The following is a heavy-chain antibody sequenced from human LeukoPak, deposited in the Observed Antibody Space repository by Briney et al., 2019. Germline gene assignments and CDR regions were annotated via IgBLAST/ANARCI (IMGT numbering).Heavy chain of an antibody. J-gene: IGHJ5*02. Sequence: ASVKVSCKASGYTFIGYYMHWVRQAPAQGLEWMGWINPNSGGTNYAQKFQGRVTMTRDTSISTAYMELSRLRSDDTAVYYCARTRRSATAFWFDPWGQGTLVTVSS. V-gene: IGHV1-2*02. D-gene: IGHD2-21*02. CDR2: INPNSGGT. CDR3: ARTRRSATAFWFDP. CDR1: GYTFIGYY.